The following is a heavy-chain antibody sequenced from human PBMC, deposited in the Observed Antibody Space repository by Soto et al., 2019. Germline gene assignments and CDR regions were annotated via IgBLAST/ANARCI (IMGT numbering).Heavy chain of an antibody. CDR1: GFTFSSYG. D-gene: IGHD3-22*01. V-gene: IGHV3-30*18. CDR3: AKDTYYHDTSGYYTYDY. CDR2: ISYDGSNE. Sequence: GSLRLSCAASGFTFSSYGMHWVRQAPGKGLEWVAVISYDGSNENYADSVKGRFTISRDNSKNTVYLQMNSLRAEDTAVYYCAKDTYYHDTSGYYTYDYWGQGTLVTVSS. J-gene: IGHJ4*02.